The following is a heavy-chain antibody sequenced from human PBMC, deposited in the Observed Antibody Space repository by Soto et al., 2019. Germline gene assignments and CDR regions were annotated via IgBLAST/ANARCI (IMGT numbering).Heavy chain of an antibody. CDR1: EFTFSDYA. Sequence: LRLSCAASEFTFSDYAMHWVRQAPGKGLEWVAVISDDGDKVFYADSMKDRLTISRDNSKSTLFLQLTSLGPEDTALYYCARAHYHDSSGPNGHAFDIWGQGTLVTVSS. J-gene: IGHJ3*02. CDR3: ARAHYHDSSGPNGHAFDI. V-gene: IGHV3-30-3*01. CDR2: ISDDGDKV. D-gene: IGHD3-22*01.